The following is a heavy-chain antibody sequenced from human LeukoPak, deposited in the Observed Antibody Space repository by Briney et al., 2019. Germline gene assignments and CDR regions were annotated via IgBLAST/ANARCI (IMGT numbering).Heavy chain of an antibody. CDR1: GFTFSSYG. D-gene: IGHD3-10*01. Sequence: GGSLRLSCAASGFTFSSYGMHWVRQAPGKGLEWVAFIGYDGNNKYYADSVKGRFTISRDSSKNTLYLQMNSLRAEDDTAVYYCATRNFDDSGIYALGYWGQGTLVTVSS. J-gene: IGHJ4*02. V-gene: IGHV3-30*02. CDR3: ATRNFDDSGIYALGY. CDR2: IGYDGNNK.